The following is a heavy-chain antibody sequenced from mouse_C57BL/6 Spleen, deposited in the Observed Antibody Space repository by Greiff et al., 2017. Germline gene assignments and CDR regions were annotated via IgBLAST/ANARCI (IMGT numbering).Heavy chain of an antibody. Sequence: EVQLQQSGPELVKPGASVKISCKASGYTFTDYYMNWVKQSHGKSLEWIGDINPNNGGTSYNQKFKGKATLTVDKSSSTAYMELRSLTSEDSAVYYCARRGYDYDVGYAMDYWGQGTSVTVSS. J-gene: IGHJ4*01. CDR3: ARRGYDYDVGYAMDY. CDR2: INPNNGGT. D-gene: IGHD2-4*01. CDR1: GYTFTDYY. V-gene: IGHV1-26*01.